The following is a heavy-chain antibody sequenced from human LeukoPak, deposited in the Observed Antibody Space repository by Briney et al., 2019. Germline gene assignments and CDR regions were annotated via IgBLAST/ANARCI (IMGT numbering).Heavy chain of an antibody. V-gene: IGHV3-9*01. Sequence: GGSLRLSCAASGFTFDDYAMHWVRQAPGKGLEWVSDISWNSGSIGYADSVTGRFTISRDNAKNSLYLQMNSLKTEDTAVYYCSPSLYYYDSFDYWGQGTLVTVSS. CDR1: GFTFDDYA. CDR3: SPSLYYYDSFDY. CDR2: ISWNSGSI. J-gene: IGHJ4*02. D-gene: IGHD3-22*01.